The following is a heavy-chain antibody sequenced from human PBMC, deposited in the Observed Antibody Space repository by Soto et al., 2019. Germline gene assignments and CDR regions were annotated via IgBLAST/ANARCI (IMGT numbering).Heavy chain of an antibody. Sequence: GSLKLYCDGSGFTFREYYMIWIRQAPGKGLEWVSYISSSGSTIYYADSVKGRFTISRDNAKNSLYLQMNSLRAEDTAVYYCARDFTAVVVAWPAFDIWGQGTMVTVS. V-gene: IGHV3-11*01. J-gene: IGHJ3*02. CDR1: GFTFREYY. CDR2: ISSSGSTI. CDR3: ARDFTAVVVAWPAFDI. D-gene: IGHD3-22*01.